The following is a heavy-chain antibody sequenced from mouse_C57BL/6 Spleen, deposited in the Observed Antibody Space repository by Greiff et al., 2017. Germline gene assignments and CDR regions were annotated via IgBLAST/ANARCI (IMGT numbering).Heavy chain of an antibody. CDR3: ARPPDGSSYGDAMDD. D-gene: IGHD1-1*01. Sequence: QVQLQQPGAELVKPGASVKMSCKASGYTFTSYWITWVKQRPGQGLEWIGDIYPGSGSTNYNEKFKSKATLTVDTSSSTAYMQLSSLTSEDSAVYYCARPPDGSSYGDAMDDWGQGTSVTVSS. CDR1: GYTFTSYW. J-gene: IGHJ4*01. CDR2: IYPGSGST. V-gene: IGHV1-55*01.